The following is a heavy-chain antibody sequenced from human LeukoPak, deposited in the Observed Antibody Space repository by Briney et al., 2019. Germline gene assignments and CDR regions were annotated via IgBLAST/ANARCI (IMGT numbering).Heavy chain of an antibody. CDR2: IYTSGST. V-gene: IGHV4-39*07. D-gene: IGHD1-1*01. J-gene: IGHJ4*02. CDR1: GGSISSSSYY. CDR3: ARGAEAGTTIDY. Sequence: PSETLSLTCTVSGGSISSSSYYWGWIRQPPGKGLEWIGSIYTSGSTNYNPSLKSRVTMSVDTSKNQFSLKLSSVTAADTAVYYCARGAEAGTTIDYWGQGTLVTVSS.